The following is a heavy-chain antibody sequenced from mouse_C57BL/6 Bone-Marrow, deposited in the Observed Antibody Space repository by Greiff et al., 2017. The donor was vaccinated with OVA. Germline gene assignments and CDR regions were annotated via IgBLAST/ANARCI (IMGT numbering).Heavy chain of an antibody. J-gene: IGHJ2*01. V-gene: IGHV1-81*01. CDR3: ARGTTVVARGGY. Sequence: VQLQQSGAELARPGASVKLSCKASGYTFTSYGISWVKQSTGQGLEWIGEIYPRSGNTYYNEKFKGKATLTADKSSSTAYMELRSLTSEDSAVYFCARGTTVVARGGYWGQGTTLTVSS. CDR2: IYPRSGNT. D-gene: IGHD1-1*01. CDR1: GYTFTSYG.